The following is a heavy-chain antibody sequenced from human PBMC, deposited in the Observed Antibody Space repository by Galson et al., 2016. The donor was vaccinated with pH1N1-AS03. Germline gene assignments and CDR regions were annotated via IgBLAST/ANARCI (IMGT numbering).Heavy chain of an antibody. D-gene: IGHD6-6*01. V-gene: IGHV3-21*01. CDR1: GFTFDAYA. J-gene: IGHJ4*02. Sequence: SLRLSCAGSGFTFDAYAMHWVRQAPGKGLEWVSSISSTSSSIYYAGSLKGRFTISRDNAKNSLYLQMSSLRTEDTAIYYCARGPITSRPRFFDYWGQGTLVTVSS. CDR2: ISSTSSSI. CDR3: ARGPITSRPRFFDY.